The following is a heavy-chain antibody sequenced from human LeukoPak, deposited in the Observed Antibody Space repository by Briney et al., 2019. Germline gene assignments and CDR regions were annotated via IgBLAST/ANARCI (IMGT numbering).Heavy chain of an antibody. J-gene: IGHJ4*02. V-gene: IGHV3-33*01. CDR1: GFTFSNYG. Sequence: GGSLRLSCAASGFTFSNYGMHWVRQAPGKGLEWVAVIWHDGSNKYYADSVKGRFTISRDDSKNTLYLQMNSLRDDDTAVYFCARTSSIAAAGMLDYWGQGTLVTVSS. CDR3: ARTSSIAAAGMLDY. CDR2: IWHDGSNK. D-gene: IGHD6-13*01.